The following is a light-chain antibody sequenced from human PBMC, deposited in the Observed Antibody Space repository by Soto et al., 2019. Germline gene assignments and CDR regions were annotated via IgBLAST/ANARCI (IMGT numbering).Light chain of an antibody. Sequence: EIVLTQSPGTLALSLGDGATLSCRASQTVNRNYLAWYHQKPGQPPRLLIYGVSNRAIGVPDRFSGDGSGTESTLTIVRLEPDDFGTYYCQQYIDSPRTFGQGTRVEVK. CDR1: QTVNRNY. J-gene: IGKJ1*01. V-gene: IGKV3-20*01. CDR3: QQYIDSPRT. CDR2: GVS.